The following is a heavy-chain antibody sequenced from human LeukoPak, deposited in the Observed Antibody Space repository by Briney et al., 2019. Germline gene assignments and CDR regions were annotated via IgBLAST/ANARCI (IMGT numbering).Heavy chain of an antibody. Sequence: ASVKVSCKASGYTFTGYYMHWVRQAPGQGLERMGWINPNSGGTNYAQKFQGRVTMTRDTSISTAYMELSRLRSDDTAVYYCARTYARGAPNAFDIWGQGTMVTVSS. CDR1: GYTFTGYY. D-gene: IGHD1-26*01. J-gene: IGHJ3*02. CDR3: ARTYARGAPNAFDI. CDR2: INPNSGGT. V-gene: IGHV1-2*02.